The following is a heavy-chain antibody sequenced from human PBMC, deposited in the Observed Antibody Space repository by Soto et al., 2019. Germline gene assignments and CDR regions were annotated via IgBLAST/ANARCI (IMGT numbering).Heavy chain of an antibody. CDR2: IYSGGST. CDR1: GFTVSSNY. J-gene: IGHJ5*02. D-gene: IGHD2-21*02. CDR3: ARGGGVGDSGRPNWFDP. Sequence: EVQLVETGGGLIQPGGSLRLSCAASGFTVSSNYMTWVRQAPGKGLEWVSVIYSGGSTYYADSVKGRFTISRDNSKNTLYLKMNSLRAEDTAVYYCARGGGVGDSGRPNWFDPWGQGTLVTVSS. V-gene: IGHV3-53*02.